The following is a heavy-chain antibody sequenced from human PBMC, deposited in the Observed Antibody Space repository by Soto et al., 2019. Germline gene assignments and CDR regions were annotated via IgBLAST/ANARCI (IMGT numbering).Heavy chain of an antibody. D-gene: IGHD3-3*01. V-gene: IGHV3-23*01. Sequence: GGSLRLSCAASGFSFSGYTMNWVRQAQGKGLEWISGINGGGGTTYYADSVKGRFTISRDDSKNILYLQMNSPRAEDTAIYYCAKVRHPDGIWNFEYWGRGTLVTVSS. CDR2: INGGGGTT. CDR3: AKVRHPDGIWNFEY. J-gene: IGHJ4*02. CDR1: GFSFSGYT.